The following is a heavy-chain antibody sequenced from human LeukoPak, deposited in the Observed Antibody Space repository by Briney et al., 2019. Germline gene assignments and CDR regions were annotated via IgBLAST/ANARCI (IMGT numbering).Heavy chain of an antibody. D-gene: IGHD3-3*01. J-gene: IGHJ6*03. V-gene: IGHV3-21*01. CDR3: ARGGPPIYYYYYYYMDV. CDR1: GFTFSSYS. Sequence: PGGSLRLSCAASGFTFSSYSMNWVRQAPGKGLEWVSSISGSSSYIYYADSVKGRFTISRDNAKNSLYLQMNSLRAEDTAVYYCARGGPPIYYYYYYYMDVWGKGTTVTVSS. CDR2: ISGSSSYI.